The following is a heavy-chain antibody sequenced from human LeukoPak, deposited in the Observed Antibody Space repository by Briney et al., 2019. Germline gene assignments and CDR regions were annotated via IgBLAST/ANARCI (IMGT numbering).Heavy chain of an antibody. Sequence: AGGSLRLSCAASGFTFSSYWMHWVRHAPGKGLVWVSRINSDGSSTSYADSVKGRFTISRDNAKNTLYLQMNSLRAEDTAVYYCARVEGGYYYDSSGYSEFDYWGQGTLVTVSS. CDR2: INSDGSST. CDR1: GFTFSSYW. D-gene: IGHD3-22*01. CDR3: ARVEGGYYYDSSGYSEFDY. J-gene: IGHJ4*02. V-gene: IGHV3-74*01.